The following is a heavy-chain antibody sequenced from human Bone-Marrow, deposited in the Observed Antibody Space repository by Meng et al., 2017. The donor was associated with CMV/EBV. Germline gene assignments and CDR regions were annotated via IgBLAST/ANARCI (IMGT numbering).Heavy chain of an antibody. Sequence: SVKVSCKASGGTFSSYAISWVRQAPGQGLEWMGGIIPIFGTANYAQKFQGRVTITTDESTSTAYMELSSLRSEDTAVYYCASRKDIVVVPAASDAFDIWGQGTIVTVSS. CDR1: GGTFSSYA. V-gene: IGHV1-69*05. CDR3: ASRKDIVVVPAASDAFDI. CDR2: IIPIFGTA. J-gene: IGHJ3*02. D-gene: IGHD2-2*01.